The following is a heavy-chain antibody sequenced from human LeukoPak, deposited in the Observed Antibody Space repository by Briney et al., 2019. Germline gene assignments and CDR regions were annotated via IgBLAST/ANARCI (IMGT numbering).Heavy chain of an antibody. V-gene: IGHV3-15*01. CDR1: GFTFNNAW. CDR3: TVDDYYYGSGSYCPLGSY. CDR2: IKSQGDSGTI. D-gene: IGHD3-10*01. J-gene: IGHJ4*02. Sequence: PGGSLRLSCAASGFTFNNAWMSWVRQAPGKGLEWVGRIKSQGDSGTIDYAAPVKNRFTISRDDSKNTLYLQMNSLKTDDTAFYYCTVDDYYYGSGSYCPLGSYWGQGILVTVSS.